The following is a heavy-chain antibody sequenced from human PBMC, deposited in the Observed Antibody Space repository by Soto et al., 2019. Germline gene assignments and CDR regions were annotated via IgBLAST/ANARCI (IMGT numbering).Heavy chain of an antibody. CDR2: IYYGGTS. J-gene: IGHJ4*02. CDR1: GASITNYY. V-gene: IGHV4-59*01. D-gene: IGHD3-10*01. CDR3: AMYYGHGQDY. Sequence: QVQLHQSGPGLVKPSETLSLTCSVSGASITNYYWTWIRQSPGKGLEWIGYIYYGGTSNYNSSLKGRVTVSVDMSTNQFSLTLNSVTAADTAVDYCAMYYGHGQDYWGQGTLVTVSS.